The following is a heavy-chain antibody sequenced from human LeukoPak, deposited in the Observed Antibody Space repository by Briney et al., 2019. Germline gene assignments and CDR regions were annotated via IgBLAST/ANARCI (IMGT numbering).Heavy chain of an antibody. V-gene: IGHV2-70*11. J-gene: IGHJ3*02. CDR3: ARSMTRVTHDAFDI. CDR2: IDWDDDK. CDR1: GFSLSTTGMC. Sequence: SGPTLVKPTQTLTLTCTFSGFSLSTTGMCVSWIRQPPGKALEWLARIDWDDDKYYSTSLKTRLTLSKDTSKNQVVLTMTNMDPVDTATYYCARSMTRVTHDAFDIWGQGTMVTASS. D-gene: IGHD4-17*01.